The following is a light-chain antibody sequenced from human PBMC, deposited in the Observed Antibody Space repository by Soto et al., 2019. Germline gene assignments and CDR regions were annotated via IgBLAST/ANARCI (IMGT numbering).Light chain of an antibody. Sequence: GDRVTITCRASQRISSRLAWYQQKPGKAPKFLIYDASSLESGVPSRFSGGGSGTQFTLTISSLQPDDSATYYCQQFDSYPLTFGGGTKVEI. J-gene: IGKJ4*01. CDR3: QQFDSYPLT. CDR2: DAS. V-gene: IGKV1-5*01. CDR1: QRISSR.